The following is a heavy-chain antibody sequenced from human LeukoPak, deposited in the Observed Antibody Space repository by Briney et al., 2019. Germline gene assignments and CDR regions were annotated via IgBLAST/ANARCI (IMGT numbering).Heavy chain of an antibody. CDR1: GDTLTELS. Sequence: ASVKVSCKVSGDTLTELSIHWVRQAPGKGLEWVGGFDTKEGKRAYAQNFQGRVTMTEDTSSGSAYMELNSLRSEDTGVYYCAREVYDILTGPQGGFDYWGQGTLVTVSS. J-gene: IGHJ4*02. CDR3: AREVYDILTGPQGGFDY. V-gene: IGHV1-24*01. D-gene: IGHD3-9*01. CDR2: FDTKEGKR.